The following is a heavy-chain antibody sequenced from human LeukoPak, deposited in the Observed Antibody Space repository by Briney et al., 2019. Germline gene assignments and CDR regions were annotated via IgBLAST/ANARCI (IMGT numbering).Heavy chain of an antibody. CDR1: GGSISSYY. CDR2: IYTSGST. V-gene: IGHV4-4*07. CDR3: ARDLSSNWFDP. J-gene: IGHJ5*02. Sequence: SETLSLTFTVSGGSISSYYWSWIRQPAGKGLEWIGRIYTSGSTNYNPSLKSRVTMSVDTSKNQFSLMLSSVTAADTAVYYCARDLSSNWFDPWGQGTLVTVSS. D-gene: IGHD2-2*01.